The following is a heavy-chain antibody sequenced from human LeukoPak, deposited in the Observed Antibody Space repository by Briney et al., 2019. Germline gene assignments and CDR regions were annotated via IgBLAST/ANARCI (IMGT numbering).Heavy chain of an antibody. V-gene: IGHV4-38-2*02. CDR3: ATGYSSYDY. Sequence: SETLSLTCTVSGYSISSGYYWGWIRQPPGKGLEWIGSIYHSGSTYYNPSLKSRVTISVDTSKNQFSLKLSSVTAADTAVYYCATGYSSYDYWGQGTLVTVSS. D-gene: IGHD5-18*01. CDR2: IYHSGST. J-gene: IGHJ4*02. CDR1: GYSISSGYY.